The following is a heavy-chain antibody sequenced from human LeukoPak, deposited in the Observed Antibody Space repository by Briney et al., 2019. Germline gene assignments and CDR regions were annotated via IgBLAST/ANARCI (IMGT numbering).Heavy chain of an antibody. CDR2: IYYYGST. Sequence: PSETLSLTCTVSGGSMTNYYWTWIRQPPGEGLEWLAYIYYYGSTNYNPSLESRLTLTVDTSKNQFSLKLSSVTAAGTAVYYCAREGAGSYGFRYIDVWGKGTTVTVS. CDR1: GGSMTNYY. CDR3: AREGAGSYGFRYIDV. J-gene: IGHJ6*03. V-gene: IGHV4-59*01. D-gene: IGHD5-18*01.